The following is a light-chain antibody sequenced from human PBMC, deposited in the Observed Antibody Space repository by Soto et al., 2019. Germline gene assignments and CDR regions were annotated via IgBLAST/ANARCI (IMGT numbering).Light chain of an antibody. V-gene: IGKV1-39*01. CDR2: ATS. CDR1: QNIRSX. Sequence: DIQMTQSPSSLSASVGDRVTITCRASQNIRSXXXXYQQXPGKAPQLLIYATSSLQTGVPSRFSASGSGTDFSLVISDLQPEDSATYYCQQGYSSRWTSGRGTKVEI. J-gene: IGKJ1*01. CDR3: QQGYSSRWT.